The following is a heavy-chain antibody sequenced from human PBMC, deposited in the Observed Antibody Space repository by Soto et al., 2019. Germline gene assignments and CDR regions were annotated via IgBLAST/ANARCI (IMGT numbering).Heavy chain of an antibody. D-gene: IGHD4-17*01. V-gene: IGHV3-15*07. CDR3: TTGTYAESV. J-gene: IGHJ3*01. Sequence: GGSLRLSCAASGFTFSNAWMNWVRQAPGKGLEWVGRIKSKVHGGTTDHAAPVKGRFAISRDDSKSTLYLQMNSLKTEDTAVYYCTTGTYAESVWGQGTMVTVSS. CDR1: GFTFSNAW. CDR2: IKSKVHGGTT.